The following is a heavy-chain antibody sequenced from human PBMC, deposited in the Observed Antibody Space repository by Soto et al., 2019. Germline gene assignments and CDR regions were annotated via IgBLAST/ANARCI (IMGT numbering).Heavy chain of an antibody. CDR2: IWYDGSNK. Sequence: QVQLVESGGGVVQPGRSLRLSCAASGFTFSSYGMHWVRQAPGKGLEWVAVIWYDGSNKYYADSVKGRFTISRDNSKNTLYLQMNSLRAEDTAVYYCARERSGSYFPPDYWGQGTLVTVSS. J-gene: IGHJ4*02. CDR3: ARERSGSYFPPDY. V-gene: IGHV3-33*01. CDR1: GFTFSSYG. D-gene: IGHD1-26*01.